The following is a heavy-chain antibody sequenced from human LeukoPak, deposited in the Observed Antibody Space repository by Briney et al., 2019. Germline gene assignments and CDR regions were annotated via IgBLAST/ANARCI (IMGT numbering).Heavy chain of an antibody. D-gene: IGHD2-2*01. V-gene: IGHV4-39*01. Sequence: SGTLSLTCTVSGGSISSSSYYWGWIRQPPGKGLEWIGSIYYSGSTYYNPSLKSRVTISVDTSKNQFSLKLSSVTAADTAVYYCARGQVVPAAMGWFDPWGQGTLVTVSS. J-gene: IGHJ5*02. CDR1: GGSISSSSYY. CDR2: IYYSGST. CDR3: ARGQVVPAAMGWFDP.